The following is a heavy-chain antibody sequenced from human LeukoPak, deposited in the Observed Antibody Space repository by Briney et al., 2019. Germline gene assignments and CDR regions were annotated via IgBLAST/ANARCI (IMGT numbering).Heavy chain of an antibody. V-gene: IGHV4-59*08. CDR2: ISYSGST. D-gene: IGHD1/OR15-1a*01. Sequence: SGTLCLTCTASGGSISTYYWSWIRQPPGKGLEWIGYISYSGSTNYNPSLMSRVTISLDTSKNQFALKLSSVTAADTAVYYCARSIIGTRSKFDYWGQGTLVTVSS. CDR1: GGSISTYY. CDR3: ARSIIGTRSKFDY. J-gene: IGHJ4*02.